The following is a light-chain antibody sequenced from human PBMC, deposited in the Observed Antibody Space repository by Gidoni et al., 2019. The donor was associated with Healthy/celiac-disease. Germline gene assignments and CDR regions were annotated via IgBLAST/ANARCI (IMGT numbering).Light chain of an antibody. CDR2: AAS. Sequence: IQLAQSPSSLSASVGDRVTINCRASQSISSYLNWYQQKPGKAPKLLIYAASSLQSGVPSRFSGSGSGTDFTLTISSLQPEDFATYYCQQSYSTRWTFXQXTKVEIK. CDR3: QQSYSTRWT. V-gene: IGKV1-39*01. CDR1: QSISSY. J-gene: IGKJ1*01.